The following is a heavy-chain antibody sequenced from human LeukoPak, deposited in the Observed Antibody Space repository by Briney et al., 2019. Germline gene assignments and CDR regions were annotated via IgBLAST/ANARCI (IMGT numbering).Heavy chain of an antibody. V-gene: IGHV4-30-4*07. J-gene: IGHJ6*03. Sequence: PSETLSLTCAVSVGSISSGGYSWNWIRQPPGKGLEWIGYIHYSGSTYYHPSLKSRVTISVDTSKNQFSLKLSSVTAADTAVYCCASISIIHPLGGYYYMDVWGKGTTVTIS. CDR1: VGSISSGGYS. CDR3: ASISIIHPLGGYYYMDV. D-gene: IGHD2/OR15-2a*01. CDR2: IHYSGST.